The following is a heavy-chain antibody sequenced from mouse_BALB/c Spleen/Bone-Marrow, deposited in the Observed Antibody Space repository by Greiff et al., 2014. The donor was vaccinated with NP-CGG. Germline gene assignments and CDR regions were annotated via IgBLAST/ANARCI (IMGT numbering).Heavy chain of an antibody. CDR1: GFAFSSCD. CDR2: ITSGGGNT. Sequence: EVMLVESGGGLVKSGGSLKLPCTASGFAFSSCDMSWVRQTPEKRLEWVATITSGGGNTYYPDSVKGRFTISRDNARNTLYLQMSSLRSEDTALYYCARVWAWFAYWGQGTLVTVSA. J-gene: IGHJ3*01. CDR3: ARVWAWFAY. V-gene: IGHV5-9*02. D-gene: IGHD4-1*01.